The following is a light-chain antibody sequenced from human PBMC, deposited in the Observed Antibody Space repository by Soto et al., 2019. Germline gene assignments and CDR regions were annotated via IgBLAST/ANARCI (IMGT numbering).Light chain of an antibody. Sequence: EIEMTQSPATLSVSVGERGTLTCRARQSISSYLVWYQQKPGKAPKLLIYEASSLESGVPARFSGSGSGTDFTFTISSLQPDDFAVYYCQQCTSYPLTFGGGTKVEIK. J-gene: IGKJ4*01. CDR1: QSISSY. CDR2: EAS. CDR3: QQCTSYPLT. V-gene: IGKV1-5*03.